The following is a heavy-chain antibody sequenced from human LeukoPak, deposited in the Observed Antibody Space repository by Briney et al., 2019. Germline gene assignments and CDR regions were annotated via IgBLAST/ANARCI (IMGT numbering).Heavy chain of an antibody. J-gene: IGHJ6*03. V-gene: IGHV5-51*01. CDR3: ARRGRPTATDTPYYYYYYMDV. Sequence: GESLKISCKGSGYSITSYWIGWVRQMPGKGLEWMGIIYPADSDTRYSPSFQGQVTISADKSISTAYLQWSSLKASDTAMYYCARRGRPTATDTPYYYYYYMDVWGKGTTVTVPS. CDR2: IYPADSDT. D-gene: IGHD4-17*01. CDR1: GYSITSYW.